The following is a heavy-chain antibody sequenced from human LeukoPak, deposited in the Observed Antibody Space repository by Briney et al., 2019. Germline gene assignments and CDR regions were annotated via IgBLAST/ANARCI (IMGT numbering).Heavy chain of an antibody. V-gene: IGHV1-2*02. Sequence: ASVKVSCKASGGTFKNYAISWVRQAPGQGLEWMGWINPNSGGTNYAQKFQGRVTMTRDTSISTAYMELSRLRSDDTAVYYCARDSSGWYREDYWGQGTLSPSPQ. CDR1: GGTFKNYA. D-gene: IGHD6-19*01. CDR2: INPNSGGT. J-gene: IGHJ4*02. CDR3: ARDSSGWYREDY.